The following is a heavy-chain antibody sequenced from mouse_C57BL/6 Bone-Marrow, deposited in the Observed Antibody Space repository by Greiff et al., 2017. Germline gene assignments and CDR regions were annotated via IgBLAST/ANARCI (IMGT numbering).Heavy chain of an antibody. Sequence: QVQLQQPGAELVRPGSSVKLSCKASGYTFTSYWMHWVKQRPIQGLEWIGNIDPSDSETHYNQKFKDKATLTVDKSSSTAYMQLSSLTSEDSAVYYCARDGSSDGDYWGQGTTLTVSS. CDR3: ARDGSSDGDY. V-gene: IGHV1-52*01. CDR1: GYTFTSYW. D-gene: IGHD1-1*01. J-gene: IGHJ2*01. CDR2: IDPSDSET.